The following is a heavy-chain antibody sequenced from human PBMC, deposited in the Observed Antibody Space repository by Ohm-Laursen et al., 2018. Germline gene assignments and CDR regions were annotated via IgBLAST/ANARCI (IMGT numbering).Heavy chain of an antibody. J-gene: IGHJ3*01. D-gene: IGHD6-19*01. Sequence: ASVKVSCKASGYTFTSYDINWVRQATGQGLEWMGWMNPNSGNTGYAQKFQGRVTMTRNTSISTAYMELSSLRSEDTAVYYCARESKAVPGAPGNAFDVWGQGTMVTVAS. CDR2: MNPNSGNT. CDR3: ARESKAVPGAPGNAFDV. CDR1: GYTFTSYD. V-gene: IGHV1-8*01.